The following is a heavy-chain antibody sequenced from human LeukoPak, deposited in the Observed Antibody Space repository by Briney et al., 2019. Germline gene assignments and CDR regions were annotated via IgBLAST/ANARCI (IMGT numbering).Heavy chain of an antibody. V-gene: IGHV3-74*01. CDR2: ISGDEIWT. CDR1: GNYW. J-gene: IGHJ3*02. D-gene: IGHD6-25*01. CDR3: AREYNSGPKQTDAFDI. Sequence: PGGSLRPSCAASGNYWMHWVRQAPGKGLVWVSRISGDEIWTSYADSVKGRFIISRDNAKNTLYLQMNSLRTEDTAVYYCAREYNSGPKQTDAFDIWGQGTMVTVSS.